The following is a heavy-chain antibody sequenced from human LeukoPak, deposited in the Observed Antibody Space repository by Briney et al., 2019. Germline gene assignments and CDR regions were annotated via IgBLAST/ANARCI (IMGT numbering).Heavy chain of an antibody. V-gene: IGHV4-39*01. CDR2: IYYSGST. CDR1: DGSISSSSYY. CDR3: AMLGDDILGVVIPDY. Sequence: PSETLSLTCTVSDGSISSSSYYWGWIRQPPGKGLEWIGSIYYSGSTYYNPSLKSRVTISVDTSKNQFSLKLSSVTAADTAVYYCAMLGDDILGVVIPDYWGQGTLVTVSS. J-gene: IGHJ4*02. D-gene: IGHD3-3*01.